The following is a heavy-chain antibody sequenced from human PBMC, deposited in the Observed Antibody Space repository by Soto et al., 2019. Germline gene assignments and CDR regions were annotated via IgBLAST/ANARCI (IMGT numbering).Heavy chain of an antibody. CDR1: GFTFSGSG. CDR2: IRSKANSYAT. J-gene: IGHJ4*02. D-gene: IGHD4-17*01. Sequence: PGGSLRLSCAASGFTFSGSGMHWVRQASGKGLEWVGRIRSKANSYATAYAASVKGRFTISRDDSKNTAYLQMNSLKTEDTAAYYCSRLTSYDYGDYVDYWGQGT. V-gene: IGHV3-73*01. CDR3: SRLTSYDYGDYVDY.